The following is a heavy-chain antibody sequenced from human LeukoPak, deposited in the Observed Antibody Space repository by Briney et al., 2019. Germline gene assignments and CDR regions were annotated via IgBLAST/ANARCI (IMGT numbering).Heavy chain of an antibody. D-gene: IGHD3-22*01. V-gene: IGHV1-8*01. J-gene: IGHJ4*02. CDR1: GYTFTSYD. CDR2: MNPNSGNT. CDR3: ARAYDSSGYYRPVDY. Sequence: ASVKVSCKASGYTFTSYDISWVRQATGQGPEWMGRMNPNSGNTGYAQKFQGRVTMTRNTSISTAYMELSSLRSEDTAVYYCARAYDSSGYYRPVDYWGQGTLVTVSS.